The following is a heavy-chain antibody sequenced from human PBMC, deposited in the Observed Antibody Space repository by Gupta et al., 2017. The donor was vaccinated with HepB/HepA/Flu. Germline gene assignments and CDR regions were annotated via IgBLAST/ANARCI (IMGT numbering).Heavy chain of an antibody. CDR2: ISWNSGSI. J-gene: IGHJ6*02. V-gene: IGHV3-9*01. CDR3: AKDIRVYYYYYGMDV. Sequence: EVQLVESGGGLVQPGRSLRLSCAASGFTFDDYAMHWVRQAPGKGLEWVSGISWNSGSIGYADSVKGRFTISRDNAKNSLYLQMNSLRAEDTALYYCAKDIRVYYYYYGMDVWGQGTTVTVSS. CDR1: GFTFDDYA.